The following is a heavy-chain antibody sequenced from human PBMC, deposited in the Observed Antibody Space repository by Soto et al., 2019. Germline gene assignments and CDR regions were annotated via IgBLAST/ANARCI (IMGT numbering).Heavy chain of an antibody. CDR3: ARAPVFDTYYYGMDV. CDR2: IYATGTT. Sequence: SETLSLTCTVSGASISGFYWSWIRKSAGKGLEWIGRIYATGTTDYNPSLKSRVMMSVDTSKKQFSLKLRSVTAADTAVYYCARAPVFDTYYYGMDVWGQGTTVTVSS. J-gene: IGHJ6*02. CDR1: GASISGFY. V-gene: IGHV4-4*07. D-gene: IGHD2-8*01.